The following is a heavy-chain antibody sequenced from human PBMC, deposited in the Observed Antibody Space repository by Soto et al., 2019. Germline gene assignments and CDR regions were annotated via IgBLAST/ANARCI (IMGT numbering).Heavy chain of an antibody. D-gene: IGHD3-3*01. CDR1: GFTFSSYG. Sequence: GGSLRLSCAASGFTFSSYGMHWVRQAPGKGLEWVAVIWYDGSNKYYADSVKGRFTISRDNSKNTLYLQMNSLRAEDTAVYYCARDTPYYDFWSGDFRGVDYWGQGTLVTVSS. CDR3: ARDTPYYDFWSGDFRGVDY. CDR2: IWYDGSNK. J-gene: IGHJ4*02. V-gene: IGHV3-33*01.